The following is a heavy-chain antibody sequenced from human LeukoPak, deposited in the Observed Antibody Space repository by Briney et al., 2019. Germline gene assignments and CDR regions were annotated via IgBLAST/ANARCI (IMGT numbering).Heavy chain of an antibody. CDR3: ARVRVGATYGGAFDI. CDR2: ISWNSGSI. Sequence: GGSLRLSCAASGFTFGDYAMHWVRQAPGKGLEWVSGISWNSGSIGYADSVKGRFTISRDNAKNSLYLQMNSLRAEDTAVYSCARVRVGATYGGAFDIWGQGTMVTVSS. D-gene: IGHD1-26*01. CDR1: GFTFGDYA. V-gene: IGHV3-9*01. J-gene: IGHJ3*02.